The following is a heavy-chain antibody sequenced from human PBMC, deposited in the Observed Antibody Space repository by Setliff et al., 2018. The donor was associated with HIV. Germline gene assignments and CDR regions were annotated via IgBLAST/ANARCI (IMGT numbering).Heavy chain of an antibody. CDR1: GGSITSHY. CDR2: ISYTGSP. Sequence: ETLSLTCPVSGGSITSHYWTWIRQPPGKGLEWIGVISYTGSPHYNPSLKSRVTMSLDTSKNQFSLTLSSVTAADTAVYYCASHLYSSSSFDYWGQGTLVTVSS. D-gene: IGHD6-6*01. J-gene: IGHJ4*02. CDR3: ASHLYSSSSFDY. V-gene: IGHV4-59*11.